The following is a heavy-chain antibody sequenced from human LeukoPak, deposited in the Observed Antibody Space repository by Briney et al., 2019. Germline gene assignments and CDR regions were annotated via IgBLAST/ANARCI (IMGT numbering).Heavy chain of an antibody. Sequence: SVKVSCKASGGTFSSYAISWVRQAPGQGLEWMGGIIPIFGTANYAQKFQGRVTITADESTSTAYMELSSLRSEDTAVYYCARDQGYSSGWPYFDYWGQGTLVTVSS. J-gene: IGHJ4*02. CDR2: IIPIFGTA. D-gene: IGHD6-19*01. CDR3: ARDQGYSSGWPYFDY. V-gene: IGHV1-69*13. CDR1: GGTFSSYA.